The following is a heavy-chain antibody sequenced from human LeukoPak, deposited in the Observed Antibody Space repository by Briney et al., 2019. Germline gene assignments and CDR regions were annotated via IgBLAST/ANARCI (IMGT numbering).Heavy chain of an antibody. CDR1: GFTVSSNY. V-gene: IGHV3-53*01. D-gene: IGHD3-16*01. Sequence: PGGSLRLSCAASGFTVSSNYMSWVRQAPGKGLEWVSIIYSGGSTYYADSVKGRFTISRHNSKNTLYLQMSSLRAEDTAVYYCAKRSSLNYFDSWGQGTLVTVSS. J-gene: IGHJ4*02. CDR2: IYSGGST. CDR3: AKRSSLNYFDS.